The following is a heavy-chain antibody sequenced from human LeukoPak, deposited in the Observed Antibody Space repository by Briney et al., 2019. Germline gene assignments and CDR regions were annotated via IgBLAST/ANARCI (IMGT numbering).Heavy chain of an antibody. Sequence: GGSLRLSCAASGFSFSAYWMSWVRQAPGKGLEWVGRIKSKTDGGTTDYAAPVKGRFTISRDDSKNTLYLQMNSLKTEDTAVYYCTTTYGSGSYFWSPKTWFDPWGQGTLVTVSS. D-gene: IGHD3-10*01. CDR3: TTTYGSGSYFWSPKTWFDP. V-gene: IGHV3-15*01. J-gene: IGHJ5*02. CDR1: GFSFSAYW. CDR2: IKSKTDGGTT.